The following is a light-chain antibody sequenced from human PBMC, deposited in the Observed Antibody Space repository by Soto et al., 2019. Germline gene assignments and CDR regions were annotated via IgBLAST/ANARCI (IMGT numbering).Light chain of an antibody. Sequence: QSALTQPRSVSGSHGQSVTFSCTGTSSDVGGYNFVSWYQQHPGKAPKLIIYDVTERPSGVPDRFSGSKSGNTASLTISGLQAEDEADYYCCSYTNSLFVFGTGTKVTVL. CDR2: DVT. CDR3: CSYTNSLFV. J-gene: IGLJ1*01. CDR1: SSDVGGYNF. V-gene: IGLV2-11*01.